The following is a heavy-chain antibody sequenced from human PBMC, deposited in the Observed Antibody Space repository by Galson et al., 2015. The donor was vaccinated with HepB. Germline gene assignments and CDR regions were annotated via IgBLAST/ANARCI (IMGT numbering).Heavy chain of an antibody. D-gene: IGHD3-10*01. V-gene: IGHV4-28*01. CDR2: IYYSGST. CDR3: ARSPLRGARSYWYFDL. CDR1: GYSISSSNW. Sequence: ETLSLTCAVSGYSISSSNWWGWIRQPPGKGLEWIGYIYYSGSTYYNPSLKSRVTMSVDTSKNQFSLKLSSVTAVDTAVYYCARSPLRGARSYWYFDLWGRGTLVTVSS. J-gene: IGHJ2*01.